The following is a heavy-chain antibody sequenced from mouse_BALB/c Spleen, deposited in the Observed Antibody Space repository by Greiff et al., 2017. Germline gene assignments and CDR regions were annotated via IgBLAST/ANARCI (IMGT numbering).Heavy chain of an antibody. CDR2: IYPGNSDT. D-gene: IGHD1-1*01. CDR3: TREGITTVVAPCDV. V-gene: IGHV1-5*01. J-gene: IGHJ1*01. Sequence: SGTVLARPGASVKMSCKASGYSFTSYWMHWVKQRPGQGLEWIGAIYPGNSDTSYNQKFKGKAKLTAVTSASTAYMELSSLTNEDSAVYYCTREGITTVVAPCDVWGAGTTVTVSS. CDR1: GYSFTSYW.